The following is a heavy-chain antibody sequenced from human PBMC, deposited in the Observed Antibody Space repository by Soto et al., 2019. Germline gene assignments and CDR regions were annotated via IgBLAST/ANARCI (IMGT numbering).Heavy chain of an antibody. J-gene: IGHJ4*02. CDR1: GGTFSSYA. V-gene: IGHV1-69*13. CDR2: IIPIFGTA. Sequence: ASVKVSCKASGGTFSSYAISWVRQAPGQGLEWMGGIIPIFGTANYAQKFQGRVTITADESTSTAYMELSSLRSEDTAVYYCARGRDGYNLIGYWGQGTLVTVSS. D-gene: IGHD5-12*01. CDR3: ARGRDGYNLIGY.